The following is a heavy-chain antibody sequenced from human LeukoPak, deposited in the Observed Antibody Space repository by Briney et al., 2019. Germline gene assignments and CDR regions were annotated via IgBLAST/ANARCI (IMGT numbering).Heavy chain of an antibody. CDR1: GGSISSGSYY. V-gene: IGHV4-61*02. Sequence: SETLSLTCTVSGGSISSGSYYWSWLRPPAGKGREWSVRIYTSGSTNYNPSLKSRVTISVDTSKNQFSLKLSSVTAADTAVYYCARGEEYSYDSSVWGQGTLVTVSS. D-gene: IGHD3-22*01. J-gene: IGHJ4*02. CDR3: ARGEEYSYDSSV. CDR2: IYTSGST.